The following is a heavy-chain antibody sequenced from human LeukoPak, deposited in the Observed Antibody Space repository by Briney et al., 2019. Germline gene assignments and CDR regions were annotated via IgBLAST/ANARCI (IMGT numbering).Heavy chain of an antibody. D-gene: IGHD5-24*01. J-gene: IGHJ4*02. CDR3: ARGRDDYNYDFDY. CDR1: GYTFTGYY. Sequence: ASVKVSCRASGYTFTGYYXHWXRQAPGQGLXXMGWINPNSGDTNSAXXFQGRVXMTGDTSISTAYMELNRLRSDDTAVYYCARGRDDYNYDFDYWGQGTLATVSS. V-gene: IGHV1-2*02. CDR2: INPNSGDT.